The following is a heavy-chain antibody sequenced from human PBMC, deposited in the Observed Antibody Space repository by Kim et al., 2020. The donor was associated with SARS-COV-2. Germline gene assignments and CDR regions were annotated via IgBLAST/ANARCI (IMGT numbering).Heavy chain of an antibody. CDR1: GYIFTNYW. V-gene: IGHV5-51*01. CDR2: IYPGDSNT. Sequence: GESLKISCEGSGYIFTNYWIAWVRQMPGKGLVWLGIIYPGDSNTRYNPSFEVQVTISADKSITTAYLQWSCLKASDTAMYYCAGGGYYSGSRYYFDYWGQVTLVTVSS. D-gene: IGHD6-19*01. J-gene: IGHJ4*02. CDR3: AGGGYYSGSRYYFDY.